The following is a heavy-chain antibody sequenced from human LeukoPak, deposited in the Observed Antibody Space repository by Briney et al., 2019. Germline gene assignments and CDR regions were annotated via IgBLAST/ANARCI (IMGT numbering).Heavy chain of an antibody. Sequence: RSGGPLRLSCAASGFTFSSYGMHWVRQAPGKGLEWVAVISYDGSNKYYADSVKGRFTISRDNSKNTLYLQMNSLRAEDTAVYYCAKDGGGDFDWYFDLWGRGTLVTVSS. CDR3: AKDGGGDFDWYFDL. CDR1: GFTFSSYG. J-gene: IGHJ2*01. D-gene: IGHD4-17*01. CDR2: ISYDGSNK. V-gene: IGHV3-30*18.